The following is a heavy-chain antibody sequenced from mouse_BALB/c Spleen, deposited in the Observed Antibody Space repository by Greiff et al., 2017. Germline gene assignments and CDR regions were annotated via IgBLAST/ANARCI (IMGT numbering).Heavy chain of an antibody. CDR3: ARDDFFAY. CDR2: ISYSGST. Sequence: EVKLVESGPGLVKPSQSLSLTCTVTGYSITSDYAWNWIRQFPGNKLEWMGYISYSGSTSYNPSLKSRISITRDTSKNQFFLQLNSVTTEDTATYYCARDDFFAYWGQGTLVTVSA. CDR1: GYSITSDYA. V-gene: IGHV3-2*02. D-gene: IGHD2-12*01. J-gene: IGHJ3*01.